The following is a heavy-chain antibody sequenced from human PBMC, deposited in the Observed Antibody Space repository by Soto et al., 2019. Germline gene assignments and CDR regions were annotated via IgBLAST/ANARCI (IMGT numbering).Heavy chain of an antibody. V-gene: IGHV1-58*01. CDR2: IVVGSGNT. CDR1: GFTFTSSA. J-gene: IGHJ6*02. D-gene: IGHD2-2*01. CDR3: ARDLIQDIVVVPAAPLGFGMDV. Sequence: SVKVSCKASGFTFTSSAVQWVRQARGQRLERIGWIVVGSGNTNYAQKFQERVTITRDMSTSTAYMELSSLRSEDTAVYYCARDLIQDIVVVPAAPLGFGMDVWGQGTTVTVSS.